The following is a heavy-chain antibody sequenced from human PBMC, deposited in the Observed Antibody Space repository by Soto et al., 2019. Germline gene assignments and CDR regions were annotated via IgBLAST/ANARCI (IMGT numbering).Heavy chain of an antibody. V-gene: IGHV5-51*01. Sequence: PGESLKISCKGSGYSSTSYWIGWVRQMPGKGLEWMGIIYPGDSDTRYSPSFQGQVTISADKSISTAYLQWSSLKASDTAMYYCASAGYSWGSYYGMDVWGQGTTVTVSS. CDR1: GYSSTSYW. CDR2: IYPGDSDT. J-gene: IGHJ6*02. D-gene: IGHD5-18*01. CDR3: ASAGYSWGSYYGMDV.